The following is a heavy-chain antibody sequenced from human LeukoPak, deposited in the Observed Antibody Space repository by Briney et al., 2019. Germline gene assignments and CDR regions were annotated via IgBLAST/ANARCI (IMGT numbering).Heavy chain of an antibody. CDR1: GITFTDYA. Sequence: QAGGSLRLSCAASGITFTDYAMYWVRQTPGKGLVWVSRIISDGTGTNYADSVKGRFTISRDNAKNTLYLQMNSLRAEDTAVYYCARGNYGFDYWGQGTLVTVSS. D-gene: IGHD1-7*01. J-gene: IGHJ4*02. CDR3: ARGNYGFDY. CDR2: IISDGTGT. V-gene: IGHV3-74*01.